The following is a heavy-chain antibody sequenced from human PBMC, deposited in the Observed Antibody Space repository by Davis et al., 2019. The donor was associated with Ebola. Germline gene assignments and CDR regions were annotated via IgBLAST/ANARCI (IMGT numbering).Heavy chain of an antibody. CDR2: IVVGSGNT. V-gene: IGHV1-58*02. Sequence: AASVKVSCKASGFTFTSSAMQWVRQARGQRLEWIGWIVVGSGNTNYAQKFQERVTITRDMSTSTAYMELSSLRSDDTAVYYCARDEWSPKVRGVIPSRGMDVWGQGTTVTVSS. D-gene: IGHD3-10*01. J-gene: IGHJ6*02. CDR1: GFTFTSSA. CDR3: ARDEWSPKVRGVIPSRGMDV.